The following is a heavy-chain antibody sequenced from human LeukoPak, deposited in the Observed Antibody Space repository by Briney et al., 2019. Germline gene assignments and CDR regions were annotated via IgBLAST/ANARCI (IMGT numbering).Heavy chain of an antibody. V-gene: IGHV3-20*04. D-gene: IGHD1-1*01. J-gene: IGHJ6*03. Sequence: PGRSLRLSCAASGFTFDDYAMSWVRQAPGKGLEWVSGINWIGDSTHYADSVKGRFTISRDNAKNSLYLQMSSLRAEDTALYYCAGEQLLDDNYYYMYIWGNGTTWTVSS. CDR2: INWIGDST. CDR3: AGEQLLDDNYYYMYI. CDR1: GFTFDDYA.